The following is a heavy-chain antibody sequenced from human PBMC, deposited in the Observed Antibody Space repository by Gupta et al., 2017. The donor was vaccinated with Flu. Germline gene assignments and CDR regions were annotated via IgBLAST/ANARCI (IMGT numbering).Heavy chain of an antibody. J-gene: IGHJ3*01. CDR2: LYYNGIS. D-gene: IGHD6-13*01. V-gene: IGHV4-39*01. CDR1: AVSVTSSDYH. CDR3: AGAPPTTVGDSKWYHYAINV. Sequence: QLHLQESGPGLVKPSETLSLTCTVSAVSVTSSDYHWGWIRQTPGKGLEWIGSLYYNGISYYNPYLKIRVIISVDASKNQISLKLSAVTAADAGGFYCAGAPPTTVGDSKWYHYAINVWGQGSMVAVSS.